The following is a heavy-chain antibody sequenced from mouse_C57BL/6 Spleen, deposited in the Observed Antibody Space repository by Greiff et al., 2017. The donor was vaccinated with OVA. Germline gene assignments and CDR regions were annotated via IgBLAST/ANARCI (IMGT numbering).Heavy chain of an antibody. V-gene: IGHV5-17*01. J-gene: IGHJ1*03. CDR2: ISSGSSTI. Sequence: EVKLVESGGGLVKPGGSLKLSCAASGFTFSDYGMNWVRQAPEKGLEWVAYISSGSSTIYYADKVKGRSTISRDNAKNTPFLQMTNLSCVATAMYYFARNACGSDYVRYFDVWGTGTTVTVSS. CDR3: ARNACGSDYVRYFDV. CDR1: GFTFSDYG. D-gene: IGHD2-13*01.